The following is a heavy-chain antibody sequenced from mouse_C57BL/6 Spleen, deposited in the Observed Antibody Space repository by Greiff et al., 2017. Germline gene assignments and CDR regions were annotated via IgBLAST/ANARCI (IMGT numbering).Heavy chain of an antibody. CDR3: ARGDGGSSYGY. CDR1: GYTFTSYW. D-gene: IGHD1-1*01. V-gene: IGHV1-61*01. CDR2: IYPSDSET. Sequence: VQLQQPGAELVRPGSSVKLSCKASGYTFTSYWMDWVKQRPGQGLEWIGNIYPSDSETHYNQKFKDKATLTVDKSSSTAYMQLSSLTSEDAAVYYCARGDGGSSYGYWGQGTTLTVSS. J-gene: IGHJ2*01.